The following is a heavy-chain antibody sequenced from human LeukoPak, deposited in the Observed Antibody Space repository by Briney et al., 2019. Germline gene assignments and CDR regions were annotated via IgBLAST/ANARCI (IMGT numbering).Heavy chain of an antibody. V-gene: IGHV1-3*01. D-gene: IGHD2-15*01. CDR3: ARGEDCSGGGCYSEYFQH. J-gene: IGHJ1*01. CDR1: GYTFTSCA. CDR2: INAGNGNT. Sequence: GASVKVSCKASGYTFTSCAMRWVRRAPGQRLEWMGWINAGNGNTKYSQKFQGRVTITRDTSASTAYMELSSLRSEDTAVYYCARGEDCSGGGCYSEYFQHWVQGTLVTVSS.